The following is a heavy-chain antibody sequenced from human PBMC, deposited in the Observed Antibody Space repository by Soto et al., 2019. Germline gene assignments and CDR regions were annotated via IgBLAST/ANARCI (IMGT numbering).Heavy chain of an antibody. Sequence: PGGSLRLSCAASGFTFSSYAMSWVRQAPGKGLEYVSAISSNGGSTYYADSVKGRFTISRDNSKNTLYLQMSSLRAEDTAVYYCVKDGWDYGGPRFRTYNWFDPWGQGTLVTVSS. V-gene: IGHV3-64D*06. J-gene: IGHJ5*02. CDR2: ISSNGGST. D-gene: IGHD4-17*01. CDR1: GFTFSSYA. CDR3: VKDGWDYGGPRFRTYNWFDP.